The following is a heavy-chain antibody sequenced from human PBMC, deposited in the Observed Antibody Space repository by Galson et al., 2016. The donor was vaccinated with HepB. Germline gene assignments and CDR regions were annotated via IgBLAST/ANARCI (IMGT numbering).Heavy chain of an antibody. D-gene: IGHD3-22*01. J-gene: IGHJ6*02. CDR2: ISNEGTNK. V-gene: IGHV3-30*04. CDR1: GFTFNSHA. CDR3: ARDRGSGYYYWYYYGMDV. Sequence: SLRLSCAVSGFTFNSHAIHWVRRAPGKGLEWVAVISNEGTNKYYADSVKGRFTISRDNSKNTVYLQMSSLRAEDSAIYYCARDRGSGYYYWYYYGMDVWGQGTTVTVSS.